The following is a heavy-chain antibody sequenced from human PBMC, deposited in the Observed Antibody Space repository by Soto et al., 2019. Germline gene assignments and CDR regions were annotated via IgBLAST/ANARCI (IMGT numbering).Heavy chain of an antibody. CDR2: INYSGST. CDR3: SSGGREKEQLPIDY. V-gene: IGHV4-39*07. CDR1: GGSISSSSYY. J-gene: IGHJ4*02. D-gene: IGHD1-1*01. Sequence: PSETLSLTCTVSGGSISSSSYYWGWIRQPPGKGLEWIGEINYSGSTNYNPSLKSRITISVDTSKNQFSLKLSSVTAADTAVYYCSSGGREKEQLPIDYWGQGTLVTVSS.